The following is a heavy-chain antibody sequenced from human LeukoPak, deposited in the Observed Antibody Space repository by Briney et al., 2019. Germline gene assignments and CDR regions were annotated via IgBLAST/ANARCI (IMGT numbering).Heavy chain of an antibody. D-gene: IGHD3-22*01. Sequence: GGSLRLSCAASGFTFSDYYMSWIRQAPGKGLEWVSYISSSGSTIYYADSVRGRFTISRDNAKNSLYLQMNSLRAEDTAVYYCARMDYYDSSGYPPVDIWGKGTMVTVSS. V-gene: IGHV3-11*04. CDR2: ISSSGSTI. CDR3: ARMDYYDSSGYPPVDI. J-gene: IGHJ3*02. CDR1: GFTFSDYY.